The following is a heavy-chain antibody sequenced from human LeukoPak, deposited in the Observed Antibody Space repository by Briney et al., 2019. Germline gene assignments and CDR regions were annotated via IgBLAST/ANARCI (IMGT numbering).Heavy chain of an antibody. V-gene: IGHV3-74*01. J-gene: IGHJ3*02. CDR3: AGSVSSGWAFDI. Sequence: GGSLRLSCAASGFTFSNYWMHWVRQAPGKGLVWVSRIETDGTSTSYADSVKGRFTVSRDNAKNTLYLQMNSLRAEDTAVYYCAGSVSSGWAFDIWGQGTMVTVSS. CDR2: IETDGTST. D-gene: IGHD6-19*01. CDR1: GFTFSNYW.